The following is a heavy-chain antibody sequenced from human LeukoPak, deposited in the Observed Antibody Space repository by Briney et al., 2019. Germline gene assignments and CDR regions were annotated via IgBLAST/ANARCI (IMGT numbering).Heavy chain of an antibody. Sequence: PSETLSLTCAVYGGSFSGYYWSWIRQPPGKGLEWTGEINHSGSTNYNPSLKSRVTISVDTSKNQFSLKLSSVTAADTAVYYCARGTGTEGWFDPWGQGTLVTVSS. V-gene: IGHV4-34*01. D-gene: IGHD1-7*01. CDR2: INHSGST. CDR1: GGSFSGYY. CDR3: ARGTGTEGWFDP. J-gene: IGHJ5*02.